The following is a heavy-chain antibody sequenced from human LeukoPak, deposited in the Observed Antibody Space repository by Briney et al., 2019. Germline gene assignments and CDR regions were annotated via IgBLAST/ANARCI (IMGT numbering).Heavy chain of an antibody. CDR2: ISSSGSTI. J-gene: IGHJ4*02. CDR1: GFTFSDYY. V-gene: IGHV3-11*01. D-gene: IGHD3-3*01. Sequence: GGSLRLSCAASGFTFSDYYMSWIRQAPGKGLEWVSYISSSGSTIYYADSVKGRFTTSRDNAKNSLYLQMNSLRAEDTAVYYCARVRVRKDYDFWSGYYTDGYWGQGTLVTVSS. CDR3: ARVRVRKDYDFWSGYYTDGY.